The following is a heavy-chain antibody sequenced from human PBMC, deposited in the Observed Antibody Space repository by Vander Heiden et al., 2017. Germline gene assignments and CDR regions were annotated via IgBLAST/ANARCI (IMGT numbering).Heavy chain of an antibody. CDR1: GFTFSSYG. CDR2: IWYDGSNK. J-gene: IGHJ6*02. Sequence: QVQLVESGGGVVQPGRSLRLSCAASGFTFSSYGMHWGRQAPGKGLEWVAVIWYDGSNKYYADSVKGRFTISRDNSKNTLYLQMNSLRAEDTAVYYCARDFARRGYSYNGMDVWGQGTTVTVSS. V-gene: IGHV3-33*01. D-gene: IGHD5-18*01. CDR3: ARDFARRGYSYNGMDV.